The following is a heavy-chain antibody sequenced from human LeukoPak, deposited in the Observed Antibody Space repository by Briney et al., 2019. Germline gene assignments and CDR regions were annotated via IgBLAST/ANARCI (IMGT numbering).Heavy chain of an antibody. D-gene: IGHD3-10*01. V-gene: IGHV4-38-2*02. Sequence: KPSETLSLTCTVSGYSISSGYYWGWIRQPPGKGLEWIGSIYYSGSTYYNPSLKSRVTISVDTSKNQFSLKLSSVTAADTAVYYCARPMNYGSGSYLRYWGQGTLVTVSS. CDR1: GYSISSGYY. CDR2: IYYSGST. J-gene: IGHJ4*02. CDR3: ARPMNYGSGSYLRY.